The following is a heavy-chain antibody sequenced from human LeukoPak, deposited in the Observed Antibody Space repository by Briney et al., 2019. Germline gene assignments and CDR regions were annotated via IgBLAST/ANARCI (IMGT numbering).Heavy chain of an antibody. CDR2: INHSGST. CDR3: ARFNPLDIVVVVAATPAGWYFDL. Sequence: SETLSLTCAVYGVSFSGYYWSWIRQPPGKGLEWIGEINHSGSTNYNPSLKSRVTISVDTSKNQFSLKLRSVTAADTAVYYCARFNPLDIVVVVAATPAGWYFDLWGRGTLVTVSS. J-gene: IGHJ2*01. V-gene: IGHV4-34*01. D-gene: IGHD2-15*01. CDR1: GVSFSGYY.